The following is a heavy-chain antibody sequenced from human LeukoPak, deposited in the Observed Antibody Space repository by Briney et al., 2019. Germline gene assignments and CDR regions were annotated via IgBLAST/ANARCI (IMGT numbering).Heavy chain of an antibody. CDR1: GYTFTSYG. J-gene: IGHJ5*02. D-gene: IGHD6-13*01. V-gene: IGHV1-18*01. Sequence: GASVKVSCKASGYTFTSYGISWVRQAPGQGLEWMGWISAYNGNTNYAQKLQGRVTMNTDTSTSTAYMELRSLRSDDTAVYYCARTRQYSSSWYCWFDPWGQGTLVTVSS. CDR2: ISAYNGNT. CDR3: ARTRQYSSSWYCWFDP.